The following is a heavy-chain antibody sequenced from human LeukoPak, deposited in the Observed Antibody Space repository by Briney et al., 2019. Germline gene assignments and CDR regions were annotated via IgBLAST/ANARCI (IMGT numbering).Heavy chain of an antibody. CDR2: IYSGGST. Sequence: PGGSLRLSCAASGFTVSSNFMNWVRQAPGRGLEWVSVIYSGGSTSYADSVKGRFTISRDNSKNTLFLQMNSLRIDDTAVYYCMREGYSSGSRTGIDYWGQGTLVTVSS. D-gene: IGHD5-18*01. V-gene: IGHV3-66*02. CDR1: GFTVSSNF. CDR3: MREGYSSGSRTGIDY. J-gene: IGHJ4*02.